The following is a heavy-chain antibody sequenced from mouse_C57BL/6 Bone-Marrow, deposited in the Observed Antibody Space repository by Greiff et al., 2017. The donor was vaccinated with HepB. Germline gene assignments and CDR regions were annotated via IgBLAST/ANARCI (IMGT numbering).Heavy chain of an antibody. Sequence: EVKLQESGGGLVKPGGSLKLSCAASGFTFSDYGMHWVRQAPEKGLEWVAYISSGSSTIYYADTVKGRFTISRDNAKNTLFLQMTSLRAEETAMYYCARDGFDYWGQGTTLTVSS. V-gene: IGHV5-17*01. J-gene: IGHJ2*01. CDR1: GFTFSDYG. CDR3: ARDGFDY. CDR2: ISSGSSTI.